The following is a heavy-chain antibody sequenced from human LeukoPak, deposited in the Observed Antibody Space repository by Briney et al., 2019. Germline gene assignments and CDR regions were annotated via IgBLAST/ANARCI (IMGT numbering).Heavy chain of an antibody. V-gene: IGHV4-39*07. CDR3: ARGRIITIFGVVISSFGGYYMDV. D-gene: IGHD3-3*01. J-gene: IGHJ6*03. Sequence: SETLSLTCTVSGGSINTPNYYWGWIRQTPGKGPEWIGSIYYSGSTYYNPSLKSRVTISVDTSKNQFSLKLSSVTAADTAVYYCARGRIITIFGVVISSFGGYYMDVWGKGTTVTVSS. CDR2: IYYSGST. CDR1: GGSINTPNYY.